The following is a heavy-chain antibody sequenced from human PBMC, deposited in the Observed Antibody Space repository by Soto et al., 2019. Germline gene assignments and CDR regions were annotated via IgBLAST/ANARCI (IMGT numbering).Heavy chain of an antibody. V-gene: IGHV3-23*01. CDR2: ISGSGGST. CDR3: AKYLGDLRGMDV. D-gene: IGHD3-10*01. CDR1: GFTFSSHA. J-gene: IGHJ6*02. Sequence: WGSLRLSGAASGFTFSSHAMSWVRQAPGKGLEWVSAISGSGGSTYYADSVKGRFTISRDNSKNTLYLQMNSLRAEDTAVYYCAKYLGDLRGMDVWGQGTTVTVSS.